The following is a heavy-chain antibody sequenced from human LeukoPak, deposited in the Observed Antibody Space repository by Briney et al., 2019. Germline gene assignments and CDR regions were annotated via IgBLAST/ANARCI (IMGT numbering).Heavy chain of an antibody. CDR2: ISYDGSNK. J-gene: IGHJ4*02. CDR3: AREESWSFDY. Sequence: GGSLRLSCAASGFTFSSYAMHWVRQAPGKGLEWVAVISYDGSNKYYADSVKRRFTISRDNSKNTLYLQMNSLRAEDTAVYYCAREESWSFDYWGQGTLVTVSS. V-gene: IGHV3-30-3*01. CDR1: GFTFSSYA. D-gene: IGHD6-13*01.